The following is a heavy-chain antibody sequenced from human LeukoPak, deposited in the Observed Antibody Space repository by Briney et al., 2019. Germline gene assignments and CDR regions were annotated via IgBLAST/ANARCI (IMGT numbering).Heavy chain of an antibody. CDR3: ARDTKYAFDN. CDR2: IGNSSGNT. J-gene: IGHJ4*02. D-gene: IGHD2-2*01. Sequence: GGSLRLSCAASGFTLSSYSMHWVRQAPGKGLEWISYIGNSSGNTKYADSVKGRFTISGDKAKNSVYLQMNSLRVEDTAVYYCARDTKYAFDNWGQGTLVSVSS. CDR1: GFTLSSYS. V-gene: IGHV3-48*01.